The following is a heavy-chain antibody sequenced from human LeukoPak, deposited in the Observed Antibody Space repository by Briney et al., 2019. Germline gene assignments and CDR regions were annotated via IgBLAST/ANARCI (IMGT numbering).Heavy chain of an antibody. J-gene: IGHJ4*02. CDR3: ASGTYGTLFF. CDR2: ISYSGST. CDR1: RGSISGYY. V-gene: IGHV4-59*01. D-gene: IGHD1-14*01. Sequence: PSETLSLTSTVSRGSISGYYWTWIRQPPGKGLEWIGYISYSGSTNYNPSLQSRVTMSVDSSKNQFSLQLSTVTAADTATYYCASGTYGTLFFWGQGTLVPVSS.